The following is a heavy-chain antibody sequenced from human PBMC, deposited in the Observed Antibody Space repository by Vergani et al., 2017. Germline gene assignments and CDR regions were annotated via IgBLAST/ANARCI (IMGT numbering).Heavy chain of an antibody. CDR2: INHSGST. CDR3: AKGHEAWELPGVDY. D-gene: IGHD1-26*01. CDR1: GGSFSGYY. J-gene: IGHJ4*02. Sequence: QVQLQQWGAGLLKPSETLSLTCAVYGGSFSGYYWSWIRQPPGKGLEWIGEINHSGSTNYNPSLKSRVTISVDTSKNQFSLKLSSVTAADTAVYYCAKGHEAWELPGVDYWGQGTLVTVSS. V-gene: IGHV4-34*01.